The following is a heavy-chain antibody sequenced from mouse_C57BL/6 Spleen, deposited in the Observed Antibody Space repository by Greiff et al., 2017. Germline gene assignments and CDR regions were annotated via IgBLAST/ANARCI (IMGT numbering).Heavy chain of an antibody. CDR1: GYTFTSYW. Sequence: QVQLQQPGTELVKPGASVKLSCKASGYTFTSYWMHWVKQRPGPGLEWIGNINPSNGGTNYNEKFKSKATLTVDKSASTAYMQLSSLTSEDSAVYYCARSYGNYDAMDYWGQGTSVTVSS. V-gene: IGHV1-53*01. CDR3: ARSYGNYDAMDY. J-gene: IGHJ4*01. CDR2: INPSNGGT. D-gene: IGHD2-1*01.